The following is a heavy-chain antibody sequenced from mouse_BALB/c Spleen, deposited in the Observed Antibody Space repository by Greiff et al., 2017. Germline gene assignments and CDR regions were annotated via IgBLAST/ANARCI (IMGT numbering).Heavy chain of an antibody. D-gene: IGHD1-2*01. Sequence: EVKLVESGGGLVKPGGSLKLSCAASGFTFSSYAMSWVRQTPEKRLEWVASISSGGSTYYPDSVKGRFTISRDNARNILYLQMSSLRSEDTAMYYCAKDDYGHAMDYWGQGTSVTVSS. V-gene: IGHV5-6-5*01. CDR3: AKDDYGHAMDY. J-gene: IGHJ4*01. CDR1: GFTFSSYA. CDR2: ISSGGST.